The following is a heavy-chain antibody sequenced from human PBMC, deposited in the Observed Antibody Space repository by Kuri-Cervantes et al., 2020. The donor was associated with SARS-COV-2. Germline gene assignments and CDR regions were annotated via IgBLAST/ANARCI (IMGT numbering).Heavy chain of an antibody. CDR1: GGSFSGSYS. CDR3: ASGSFGSNDF. J-gene: IGHJ4*02. Sequence: SQTLSLTCAVSGGSFSGSYSWSWIWQPPGKGLEWIGYIYHSGSTYYNPSLKSRVTISGDKSKNQFSLRLTSVTAADTAVYYCASGSFGSNDFWGQGTLVTVSS. V-gene: IGHV4-30-2*01. CDR2: IYHSGST. D-gene: IGHD3-10*01.